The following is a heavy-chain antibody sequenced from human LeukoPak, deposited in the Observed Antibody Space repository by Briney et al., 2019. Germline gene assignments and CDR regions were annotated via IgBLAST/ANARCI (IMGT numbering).Heavy chain of an antibody. Sequence: SETLSLTCTVSGGSISSSSYYWGWIRQPPGKGLEWIGSIYYSGSTYYNPSLKSRVTISVDTSKNQFSLKLSSVTAADTAVYYCARHGGENWFDPWGQGILVTVSS. D-gene: IGHD3-16*01. CDR3: ARHGGENWFDP. CDR2: IYYSGST. CDR1: GGSISSSSYY. V-gene: IGHV4-39*01. J-gene: IGHJ5*02.